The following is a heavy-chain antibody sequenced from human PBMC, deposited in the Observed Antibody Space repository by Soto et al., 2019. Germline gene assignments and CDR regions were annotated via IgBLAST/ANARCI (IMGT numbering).Heavy chain of an antibody. CDR3: DGAAATEIYFLS. J-gene: IGHJ5*01. Sequence: SEAIPRTYALFSSSASSNSAAWYWIRQSPSRGLEWLGRTYYRSKWYHDYAVSMRSRITISPDTSKNQVSLQLNSVTPEDAAVYYFDGAAATEIYFLSWG. V-gene: IGHV6-1*01. CDR2: TYYRSKWYH. CDR1: SSSASSNSAA. D-gene: IGHD3-10*01.